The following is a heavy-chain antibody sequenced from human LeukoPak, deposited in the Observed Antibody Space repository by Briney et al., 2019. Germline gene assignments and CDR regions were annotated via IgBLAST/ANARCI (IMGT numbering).Heavy chain of an antibody. CDR3: ARRIQGMAPYYFDY. Sequence: GGSLRLSCTASGFTSSSYWMHWVRQAPGKGLVWVSRINSDGGSTSYADSVKGRFTISRDNAKNTLYLQMNSLRAEDTAVYYCARRIQGMAPYYFDYWGQGTLVTVSS. CDR1: GFTSSSYW. J-gene: IGHJ4*02. CDR2: INSDGGST. D-gene: IGHD5-24*01. V-gene: IGHV3-74*01.